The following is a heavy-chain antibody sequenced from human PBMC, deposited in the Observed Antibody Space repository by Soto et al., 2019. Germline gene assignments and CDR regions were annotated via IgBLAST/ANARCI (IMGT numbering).Heavy chain of an antibody. CDR3: ARVAGHKNARFDT. D-gene: IGHD1-1*01. CDR1: GYSFTKYH. V-gene: IGHV1-2*02. Sequence: ASVKVSCKASGYSFTKYHMHWVRQAPGQGLEWMGWINPGSGVTNQAQKFRGRVTMTRDTSITTTYMELNSLTSDDTAVYYCARVAGHKNARFDTWGQGALVTVSS. J-gene: IGHJ4*02. CDR2: INPGSGVT.